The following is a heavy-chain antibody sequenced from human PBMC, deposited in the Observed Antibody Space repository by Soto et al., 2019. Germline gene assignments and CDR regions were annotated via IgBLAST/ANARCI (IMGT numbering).Heavy chain of an antibody. CDR1: GGSLGSYY. V-gene: IGHV4-59*01. D-gene: IGHD4-4*01. J-gene: IGHJ6*02. CDR3: ARDGDARMTTNPYYYNGMDV. CDR2: VFYTGRA. Sequence: SSETLSLTCTVSGGSLGSYYWSWIRQPPGKGLEWIGYVFYTGRANYNASLKSRVSISLDTSNYQCSLKLSSVTAADTAVYYCARDGDARMTTNPYYYNGMDVWGPGTTVTVSS.